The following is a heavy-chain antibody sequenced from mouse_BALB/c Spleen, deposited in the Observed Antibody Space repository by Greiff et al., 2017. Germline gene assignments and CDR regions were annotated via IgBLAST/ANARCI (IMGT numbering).Heavy chain of an antibody. CDR3: ARYGGYAMDY. Sequence: QVQLQQPGAELVKPGAPVKLSCKASGYTFTSYWMNWVKQRPGRGLEWIGRIDPSDSETHYNQKSKDKATLTVDKSSSTAYIQLSSLTSEDSAVYYCARYGGYAMDYWGQGTSVTVSS. J-gene: IGHJ4*01. D-gene: IGHD1-1*01. V-gene: IGHV1-69*02. CDR1: GYTFTSYW. CDR2: IDPSDSET.